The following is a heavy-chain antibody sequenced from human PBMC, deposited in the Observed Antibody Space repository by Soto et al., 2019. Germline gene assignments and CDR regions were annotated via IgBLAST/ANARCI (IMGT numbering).Heavy chain of an antibody. CDR1: GGFISYGGYY. CDR3: ARATPDDFGDYGFFDS. V-gene: IGHV4-31*03. D-gene: IGHD4-17*01. CDR2: IYYSGST. J-gene: IGHJ4*02. Sequence: QVQLQESGPGLVRPSQTLSLTCTVSGGFISYGGYYWSWIRQPPGKGLDWIGYIYYSGSTYYNPSLKSRGPLAVDTSENQFSLKLSSMTAADTAVYYCARATPDDFGDYGFFDSWGQGTLVTVSS.